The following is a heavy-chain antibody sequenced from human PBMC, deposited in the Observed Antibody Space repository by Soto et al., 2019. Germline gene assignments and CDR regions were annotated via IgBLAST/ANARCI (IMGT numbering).Heavy chain of an antibody. J-gene: IGHJ6*03. D-gene: IGHD2-2*01. CDR1: GGSISSYY. V-gene: IGHV4-59*01. Sequence: SETLSLTCTVSGGSISSYYWSWIRQPPGKGLEWIGYIYYSGSTNYNPSLKSRVTISVDTSKNQFSLKLSSVTAADTAVYYCARGPDSTSYYYYYMDVWGKGTTVTVSS. CDR2: IYYSGST. CDR3: ARGPDSTSYYYYYMDV.